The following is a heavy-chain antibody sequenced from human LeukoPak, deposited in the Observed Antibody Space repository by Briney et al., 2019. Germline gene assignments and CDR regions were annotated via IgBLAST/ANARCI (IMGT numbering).Heavy chain of an antibody. CDR1: GYTFTSYG. Sequence: ASVKVSCKASGYTFTSYGLSWVRQAPGQGLEWMGWISGYNGYTNYAQELQGRVTMTTDTSTSTAYMELRSLRSDDTAVYYCARDLPTRGYSYGYDSWGQGTLVTVSS. J-gene: IGHJ5*01. V-gene: IGHV1-18*01. CDR3: ARDLPTRGYSYGYDS. D-gene: IGHD5-18*01. CDR2: ISGYNGYT.